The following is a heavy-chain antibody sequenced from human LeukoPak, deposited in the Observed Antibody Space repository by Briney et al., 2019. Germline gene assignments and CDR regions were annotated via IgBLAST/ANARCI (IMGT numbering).Heavy chain of an antibody. J-gene: IGHJ6*03. V-gene: IGHV4-4*07. D-gene: IGHD6-13*01. Sequence: PSETLSLTCTVSGGSISSYYWSWIRQPAGKGLEWIGRIYTSGSTNYNPSLKSRVSMSVDTSKNQSSLKLSSVTAADTAVYYCVAGTDYYYYYMDVWGKGTTVTVSS. CDR3: VAGTDYYYYYMDV. CDR1: GGSISSYY. CDR2: IYTSGST.